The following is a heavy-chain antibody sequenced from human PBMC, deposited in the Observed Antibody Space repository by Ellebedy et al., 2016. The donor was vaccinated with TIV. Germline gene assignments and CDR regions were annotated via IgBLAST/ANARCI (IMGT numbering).Heavy chain of an antibody. CDR2: ISYDGTYK. D-gene: IGHD4-17*01. CDR3: ARTSTTETLTSSLHH. V-gene: IGHV3-30*04. Sequence: GESLKISCAASGFTFSNFAIHWVRQAPGKGLEWVALISYDGTYKYYADSVKGRFIISRDNSKNTVYLQMSSLISDDTAVYYCARTSTTETLTSSLHHWGQGTLVTVSP. CDR1: GFTFSNFA. J-gene: IGHJ1*01.